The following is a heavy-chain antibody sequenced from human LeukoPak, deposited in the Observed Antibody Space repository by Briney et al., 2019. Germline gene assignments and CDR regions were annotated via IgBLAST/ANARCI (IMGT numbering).Heavy chain of an antibody. D-gene: IGHD3-22*01. CDR3: ARTLYYYDSSGYHY. V-gene: IGHV3-66*01. CDR1: GFTVSSNY. CDR2: IYSGGST. J-gene: IGHJ4*02. Sequence: GGSLRLSCAASGFTVSSNYMSWVRQAPGKGLEWVSVIYSGGSTYYADSVKGRFTVSRDNSKNTLYLQMNSLRAEDTAVYYCARTLYYYDSSGYHYWGQGTLVTVSS.